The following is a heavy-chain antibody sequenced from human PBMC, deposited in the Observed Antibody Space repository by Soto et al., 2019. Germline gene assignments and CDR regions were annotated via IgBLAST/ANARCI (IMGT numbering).Heavy chain of an antibody. CDR2: IKGDGSRT. CDR1: GFTFSSYW. CDR3: ARGLQGYYGMDV. V-gene: IGHV3-74*01. Sequence: EVQLVESGGGLVQPGGSLRLSCAASGFTFSSYWIHWVRQAPGKGLVWVSRIKGDGSRTDYADSVKGRFTISRDNAKNTVYLQMNSLRDEDTTVYYCARGLQGYYGMDVWGHGTTVTVSS. D-gene: IGHD4-4*01. J-gene: IGHJ6*02.